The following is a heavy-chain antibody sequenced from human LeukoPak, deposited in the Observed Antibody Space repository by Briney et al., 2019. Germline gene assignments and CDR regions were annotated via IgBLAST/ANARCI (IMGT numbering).Heavy chain of an antibody. CDR1: GFTFSSYW. V-gene: IGHV3-74*01. CDR3: ARTQLLPDDVLDI. J-gene: IGHJ3*02. Sequence: GGSLRLSCAASGFTFSSYWMHWVRQAPGKGPVWVSRLNGDGTSTSYADSVKGRFTVSRDNAKNTLYLQMNSLRVEDTAVYYCARTQLLPDDVLDIWGQGTMVTVSS. D-gene: IGHD2-21*01. CDR2: LNGDGTST.